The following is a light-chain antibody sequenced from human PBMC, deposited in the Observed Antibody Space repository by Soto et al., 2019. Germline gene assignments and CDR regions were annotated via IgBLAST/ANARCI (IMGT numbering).Light chain of an antibody. CDR1: SSDVGDYNY. Sequence: QSVLTQPASVSGSPGQSITISCIGTSSDVGDYNYVSWYQQLPGKAPKVMIYEVSNRPSGVSNRFSGSKSGITASLTISGLQAEDEADYYCSSYKSSSTYVFGTGTKVTVL. CDR3: SSYKSSSTYV. CDR2: EVS. J-gene: IGLJ1*01. V-gene: IGLV2-14*01.